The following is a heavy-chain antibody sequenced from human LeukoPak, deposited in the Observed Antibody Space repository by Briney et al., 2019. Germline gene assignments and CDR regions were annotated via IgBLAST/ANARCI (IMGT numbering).Heavy chain of an antibody. D-gene: IGHD6-13*01. V-gene: IGHV3-74*01. CDR1: GFTFSSYW. Sequence: GGSLRLSCTGSGFTFSSYWMHWVRQAPGKGLVWVSRINSDGSSTNYADSVKGRFTVSRDNAKNTLYLQMNSLRAEDTAVYYCARSWSWYGYLQHWGQGTLVTVSS. CDR3: ARSWSWYGYLQH. CDR2: INSDGSST. J-gene: IGHJ1*01.